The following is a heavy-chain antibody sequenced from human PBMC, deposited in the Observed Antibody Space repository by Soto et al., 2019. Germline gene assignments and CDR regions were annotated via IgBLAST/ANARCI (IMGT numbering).Heavy chain of an antibody. CDR3: AKGQSSSWSTTGGLDV. V-gene: IGHV3-23*01. CDR1: GFPFSTYA. Sequence: GGSLRLSCAASGFPFSTYAMSWVSTTTGKGLEWVSGISGSDDTTYYADSLKGRFTISRDNSKNTLYLQMNSLRAEDTALYSCAKGQSSSWSTTGGLDVWGQGTTVTVSS. CDR2: ISGSDDTT. J-gene: IGHJ6*02. D-gene: IGHD6-6*01.